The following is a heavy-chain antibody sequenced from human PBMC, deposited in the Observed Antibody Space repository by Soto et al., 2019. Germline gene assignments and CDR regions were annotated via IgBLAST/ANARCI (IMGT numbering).Heavy chain of an antibody. J-gene: IGHJ4*02. V-gene: IGHV1-8*01. CDR1: GYTFTSYD. Sequence: QVQLVQSGAEVKKPGASVKVSCKASGYTFTSYDINWVRQATGQGLEWMGWMNPNSGNTGYAQKFQGRVTMTRNTYISTCYRELSSPRSEDTDVYYRAGGTMMPHYWGQGPLVTVSS. CDR3: AGGTMMPHY. CDR2: MNPNSGNT. D-gene: IGHD3-22*01.